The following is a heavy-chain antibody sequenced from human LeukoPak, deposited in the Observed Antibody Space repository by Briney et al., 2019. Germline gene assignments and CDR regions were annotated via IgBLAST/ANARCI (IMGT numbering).Heavy chain of an antibody. CDR1: GFSFSDSY. CDR3: ARRGNMSSHAFDI. Sequence: PGGSLRLSCAASGFSFSDSYMSWIRQAPGQGLEWLSYIKSSDTSTFYEDSVKGRFTVSRDNAKNSLYLHMNSLRAEDTAVYYCARRGNMSSHAFDIWGQGTVVTVSS. J-gene: IGHJ3*02. CDR2: IKSSDTST. V-gene: IGHV3-11*01. D-gene: IGHD2/OR15-2a*01.